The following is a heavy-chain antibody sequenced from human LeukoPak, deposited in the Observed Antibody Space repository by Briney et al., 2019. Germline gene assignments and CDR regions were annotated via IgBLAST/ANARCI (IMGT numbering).Heavy chain of an antibody. D-gene: IGHD3-22*01. J-gene: IGHJ4*02. Sequence: ASVKVSCKASGGTFSSYAISWVRQAPGQGLEWMGGIIPIFGTANYAQKFQGRVTITADESTSTAYMELSSLRSEDTAVYYCARADYYDSSGYYFDFGYFDYWGQGTLVTVSS. CDR3: ARADYYDSSGYYFDFGYFDY. V-gene: IGHV1-69*13. CDR1: GGTFSSYA. CDR2: IIPIFGTA.